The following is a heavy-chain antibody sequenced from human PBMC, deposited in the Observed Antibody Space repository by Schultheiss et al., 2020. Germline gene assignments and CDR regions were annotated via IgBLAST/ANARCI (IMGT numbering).Heavy chain of an antibody. CDR1: GGSISSGYYY. J-gene: IGHJ4*02. V-gene: IGHV4-30-4*01. CDR3: ARVWSGHTHVDY. CDR2: IYYSGST. Sequence: SETLSLTCTVSGGSISSGYYYWSWIRQPPGKGLEWIGYIYYSGSTYYNPSLKSRVTISVDKSKNLFSLNLTSVTAADTALYYCARVWSGHTHVDYWGQGTLVTVSS. D-gene: IGHD3-3*01.